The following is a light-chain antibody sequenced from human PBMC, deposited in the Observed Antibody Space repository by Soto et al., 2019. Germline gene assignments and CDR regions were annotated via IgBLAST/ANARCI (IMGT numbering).Light chain of an antibody. V-gene: IGKV3-20*01. J-gene: IGKJ2*01. CDR3: HQFGSSPGT. CDR1: QSINNYY. Sequence: EIVLTQSPGTLSLSPGERATLSCRASQSINNYYLAWYQQTPGQAPMLLIYGTSNRATGIADRFSGSGSGTDFTLAIARVEPEDFAVYYCHQFGSSPGTFGQGTKLEIK. CDR2: GTS.